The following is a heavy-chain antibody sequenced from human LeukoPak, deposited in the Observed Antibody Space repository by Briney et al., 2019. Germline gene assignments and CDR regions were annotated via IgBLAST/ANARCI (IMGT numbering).Heavy chain of an antibody. Sequence: GGSLRLSCTASGFSFSAYGMHWVRQAPGKGLVWVSRINSDGINTSYADSVKGRFTISRDNAKNSLYLQMNSLRAEDTAVYYCAELGITMIGGVWGKGTTVTISS. V-gene: IGHV3-74*01. CDR2: INSDGINT. J-gene: IGHJ6*04. CDR1: GFSFSAYG. CDR3: AELGITMIGGV. D-gene: IGHD3-10*02.